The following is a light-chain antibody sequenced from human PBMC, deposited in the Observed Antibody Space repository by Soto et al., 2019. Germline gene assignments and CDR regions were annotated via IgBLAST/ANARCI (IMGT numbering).Light chain of an antibody. CDR2: NDR. CDR3: QVWDSSSLLVV. V-gene: IGLV3-21*02. J-gene: IGLJ2*01. CDR1: DVGDKR. Sequence: SYELTQAPSVSVAPGQTAWVTCGGDDVGDKRVHWYQQRPGQAPVLVVYNDRDRPSGIPERFSGSNSGNTATLTISRVEGGDEADYYCQVWDSSSLLVVFGGGTKVTVL.